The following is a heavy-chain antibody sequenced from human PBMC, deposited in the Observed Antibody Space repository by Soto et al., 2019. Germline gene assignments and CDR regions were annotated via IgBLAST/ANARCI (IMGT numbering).Heavy chain of an antibody. CDR3: AKTKRPTAPFDY. CDR1: GFTFSSYA. V-gene: IGHV3-23*01. J-gene: IGHJ4*02. D-gene: IGHD6-25*01. Sequence: PGGSLRLSCAASGFTFSSYAMNWVRQAPRKGLEWVSGISGSGGNTYYADSVKGRFTISRDNSKNTLSLQMNSLRAEDTAVYYCAKTKRPTAPFDYWGQGTLVTVSS. CDR2: ISGSGGNT.